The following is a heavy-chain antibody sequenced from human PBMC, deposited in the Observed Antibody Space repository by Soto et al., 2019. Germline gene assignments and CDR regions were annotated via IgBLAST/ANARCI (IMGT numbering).Heavy chain of an antibody. D-gene: IGHD3-10*01. CDR1: GFIFSNYA. J-gene: IGHJ4*02. Sequence: QVQLVESGGGVVQPGRSLRLSCAASGFIFSNYAMHWVRQAPGQGLEWVALIWSDGSYENYAESVKGRFTISRDNSKNTLYVQMNNLRLEDTAVYFCARGTGSGSFLIDYWGQGTLVTVSS. CDR2: IWSDGSYE. CDR3: ARGTGSGSFLIDY. V-gene: IGHV3-33*01.